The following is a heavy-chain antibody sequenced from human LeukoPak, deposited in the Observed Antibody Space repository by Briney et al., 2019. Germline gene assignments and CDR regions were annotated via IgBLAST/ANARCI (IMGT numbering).Heavy chain of an antibody. CDR2: IYYSGST. V-gene: IGHV4-39*07. J-gene: IGHJ4*02. CDR3: AREGEHSGYYD. D-gene: IGHD3-22*01. CDR1: GGSISSSSYY. Sequence: SETLSLTCTVSGGSISSSSYYWGWIRQPPGKGLEWIGSIYYSGSTYYNPSLKSRVTISVDTSKNQFSLKLSSVTAADTAVYYCAREGEHSGYYDWGQGTLVTVSS.